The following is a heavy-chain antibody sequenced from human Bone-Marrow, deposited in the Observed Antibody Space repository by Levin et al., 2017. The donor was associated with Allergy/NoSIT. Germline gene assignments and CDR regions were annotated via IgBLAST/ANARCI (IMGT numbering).Heavy chain of an antibody. CDR1: GFTFSSYW. CDR3: TRDRVAAAGNFGMDV. CDR2: ISTDGTRT. V-gene: IGHV3-74*01. Sequence: GGSLRLSCEGSGFTFSSYWMHWVRQGPGKGLEWVSRISTDGTRTSEADSVKGRFTISRDNAKKTLFLQMNSLRVEDTSVYYCTRDRVAAAGNFGMDVWGQGTTVTVSS. J-gene: IGHJ6*02. D-gene: IGHD6-13*01.